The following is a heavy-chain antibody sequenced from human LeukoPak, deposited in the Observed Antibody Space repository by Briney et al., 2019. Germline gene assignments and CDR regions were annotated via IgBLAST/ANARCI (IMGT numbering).Heavy chain of an antibody. CDR3: ARAPGWNYGSTGYSDY. V-gene: IGHV3-21*01. CDR2: ISSRSSDK. Sequence: PGGSLRLSCAASGFTFSSYNMNWVRQAPGKGLEWVSCISSRSSDKYYADSVKGRFTISRDNAMNSLYLQMNSLRAEDTAVYYCARAPGWNYGSTGYSDYWGQGTLVTVSS. J-gene: IGHJ4*02. D-gene: IGHD3-22*01. CDR1: GFTFSSYN.